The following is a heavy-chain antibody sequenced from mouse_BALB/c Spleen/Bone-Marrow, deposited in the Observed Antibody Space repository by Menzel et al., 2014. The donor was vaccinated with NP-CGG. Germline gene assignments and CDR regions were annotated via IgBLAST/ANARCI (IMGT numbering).Heavy chain of an antibody. V-gene: IGHV14-3*02. CDR2: TDPANGNT. D-gene: IGHD1-1*01. CDR3: AVYYYGSSSFAY. CDR1: GFNIKDTY. J-gene: IGHJ3*01. Sequence: EVQLQQSGAELVKPGASVKLSCTASGFNIKDTYMHWVKQRPEQGLEWIGRTDPANGNTKYDPKFQGKATITADTSSNTAYLQLSSLTSEDTAVYYCAVYYYGSSSFAYWGQGTLVTVSA.